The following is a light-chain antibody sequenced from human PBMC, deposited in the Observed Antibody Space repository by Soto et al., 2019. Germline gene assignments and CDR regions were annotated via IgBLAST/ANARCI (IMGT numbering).Light chain of an antibody. CDR2: HAS. J-gene: IGKJ4*01. CDR1: QSFSNSY. V-gene: IGKV3-20*01. Sequence: ENGLTKSPGTLSLSPGERATLSARASQSFSNSYLAWYQQKPGQTPSLLIYHASNRATGIPDRFSGSGSGTDFTLTISRLEPEDFAVYYCQQYGDSLLTFGGGTKVEIK. CDR3: QQYGDSLLT.